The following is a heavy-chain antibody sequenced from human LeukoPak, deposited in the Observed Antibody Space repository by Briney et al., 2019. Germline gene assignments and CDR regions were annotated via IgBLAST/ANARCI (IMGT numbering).Heavy chain of an antibody. J-gene: IGHJ4*02. V-gene: IGHV4-59*01. CDR2: IYYSVST. CDR3: VRVRGIAGRWVFDY. D-gene: IGHD6-6*01. CDR1: GGSINNYY. Sequence: ASETLSLTCTVSGGSINNYYWSWIRQPPGKGLEWIGYIYYSVSTNYNPSLKSRVTISVDTSKNQFSLKLSSVTAADTAVYYCVRVRGIAGRWVFDYWGQRTLVTVSS.